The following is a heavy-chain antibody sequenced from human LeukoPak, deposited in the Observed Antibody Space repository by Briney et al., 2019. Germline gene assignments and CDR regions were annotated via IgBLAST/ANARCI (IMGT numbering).Heavy chain of an antibody. Sequence: PGGSLRLSCAASGFTFSSYSMNWLRQAPGKGLAWVSSICSDSTYIHYPDSVKGRFTIPRHNAKNSLDLQVNSLRAEDTAVYYCATGDGYWGQGTLVTVSS. CDR2: ICSDSTYI. J-gene: IGHJ4*02. D-gene: IGHD7-27*01. CDR3: ATGDGY. V-gene: IGHV3-21*01. CDR1: GFTFSSYS.